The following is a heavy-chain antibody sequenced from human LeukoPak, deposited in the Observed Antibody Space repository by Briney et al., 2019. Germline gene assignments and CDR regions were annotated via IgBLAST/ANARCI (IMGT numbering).Heavy chain of an antibody. J-gene: IGHJ3*02. V-gene: IGHV1-8*02. Sequence: GASVKVSCKASGYTFTGYYMHWVRQATGQGLEWMGWMNPNSGNTGYAQKFQGRVTMTRNTSISTAYMELSSLRSEDTAVYYCARGLLHSDAFDIWGQGTMVTVSS. CDR2: MNPNSGNT. CDR3: ARGLLHSDAFDI. CDR1: GYTFTGYY. D-gene: IGHD2-15*01.